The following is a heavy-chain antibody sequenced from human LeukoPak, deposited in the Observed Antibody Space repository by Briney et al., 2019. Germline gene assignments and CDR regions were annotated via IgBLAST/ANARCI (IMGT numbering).Heavy chain of an antibody. CDR1: GYSFTSYW. D-gene: IGHD1-1*01. Sequence: GESLKISCKGSGYSFTSYWIGWVRQMPGKGLEWLGIIYPDDSDTRYSPSFQGQVTISADKSISTAYLQWSSLKASDTAMYYCARRAAQLESTDYYYYMDVWGKGTTVTVS. CDR3: ARRAAQLESTDYYYYMDV. J-gene: IGHJ6*03. V-gene: IGHV5-51*01. CDR2: IYPDDSDT.